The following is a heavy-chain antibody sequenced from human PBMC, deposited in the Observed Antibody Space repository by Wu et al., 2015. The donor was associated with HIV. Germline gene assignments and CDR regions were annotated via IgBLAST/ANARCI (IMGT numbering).Heavy chain of an antibody. Sequence: QVQLQESGPGRVKPSETLSLICTVSGASVNPYYWTWIRQSPGRGLEWIGYISYKGNTNYSPSLNSRVTISLDMSKNHFSLQLRSATAADTAVYYCAKGGDWGVLDYWGQGTLGHRSPQ. CDR2: ISYKGNT. D-gene: IGHD2-21*01. J-gene: IGHJ4*02. V-gene: IGHV4-59*02. CDR1: GASVNPYY. CDR3: AKGGDWGVLDY.